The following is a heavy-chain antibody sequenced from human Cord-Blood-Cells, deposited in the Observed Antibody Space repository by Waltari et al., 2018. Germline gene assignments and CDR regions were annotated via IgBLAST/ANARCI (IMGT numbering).Heavy chain of an antibody. V-gene: IGHV1-69*01. J-gene: IGHJ6*03. CDR3: ARGGDIVATIPYYYYMDV. D-gene: IGHD5-12*01. CDR2: IIPIFGTA. Sequence: QVQLVQSGAEVKKPGSSVKVSCKASGGTFSSYAISWVRQAPGQGLEWMGGIIPIFGTANDAQKFQGRVTIPGDESTSTAYMELSSLRSEDTAVYYCARGGDIVATIPYYYYMDVWGKGTTVTVSS. CDR1: GGTFSSYA.